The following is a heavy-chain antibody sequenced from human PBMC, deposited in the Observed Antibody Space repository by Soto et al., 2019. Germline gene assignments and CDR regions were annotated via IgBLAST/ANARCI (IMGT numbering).Heavy chain of an antibody. CDR3: ASELDSSGYYQRVNAAYYYGMDV. V-gene: IGHV3-21*01. CDR2: ISSSSSYI. CDR1: GFTFSSYS. J-gene: IGHJ6*02. D-gene: IGHD3-22*01. Sequence: GGSLRLSCAASGFTFSSYSMNWVRQAPGKGLEWVSSISSSSSYIYYADSVKGRFTISRDNAKNSLYLQMNSLRAEDTAVYYCASELDSSGYYQRVNAAYYYGMDVWGQGTTVTVSS.